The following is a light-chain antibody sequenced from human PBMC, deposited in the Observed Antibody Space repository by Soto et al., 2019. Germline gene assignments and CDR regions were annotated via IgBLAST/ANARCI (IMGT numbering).Light chain of an antibody. Sequence: EIVLTQSPGTLSLSPGERATLSCRARQSVSSNYLAWYQQKPGQAPRLLIYGASSRATGIPDRFSGSGSGTDFTLTISRLEPDDFAVYYCQQYGSSPLLTFGGGTKVEIK. CDR1: QSVSSNY. CDR3: QQYGSSPLLT. V-gene: IGKV3-20*01. J-gene: IGKJ4*01. CDR2: GAS.